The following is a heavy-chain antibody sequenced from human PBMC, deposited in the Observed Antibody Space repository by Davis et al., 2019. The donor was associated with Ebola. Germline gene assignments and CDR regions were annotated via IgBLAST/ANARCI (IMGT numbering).Heavy chain of an antibody. CDR2: ISGDNDRR. CDR1: GYSFDTYV. V-gene: IGHV1-18*04. Sequence: ASVKVSCKASGYSFDTYVISWVRQAPGQGLEWMGWISGDNDRRNYGQKVEGRVTLTRDTSTSTAYMEVGSLRSDDTAVYYCARAQFPTTSDHWGQGTLVTVSS. D-gene: IGHD1-1*01. J-gene: IGHJ4*02. CDR3: ARAQFPTTSDH.